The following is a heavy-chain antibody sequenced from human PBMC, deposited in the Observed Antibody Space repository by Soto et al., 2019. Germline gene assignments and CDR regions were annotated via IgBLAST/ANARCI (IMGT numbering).Heavy chain of an antibody. V-gene: IGHV4-34*01. CDR3: ARGGWFGEFRS. D-gene: IGHD3-10*01. Sequence: QVQLQQWGAGLLKPSETLSLTCAVYGGSFSGYYWSWIRQPPGKGLEWIGEINHSGSTNYNPSLKSRVTIAVDTSKNQFSLKLSSVTAADTAVYYCARGGWFGEFRSWGQGTLVTVSS. CDR1: GGSFSGYY. J-gene: IGHJ4*02. CDR2: INHSGST.